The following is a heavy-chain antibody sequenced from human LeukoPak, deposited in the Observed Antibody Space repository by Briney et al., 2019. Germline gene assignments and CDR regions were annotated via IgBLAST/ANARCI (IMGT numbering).Heavy chain of an antibody. CDR1: GFTFSSYA. CDR2: ISGSGGST. V-gene: IGHV3-23*01. Sequence: GGSLRLSCAASGFTFSSYAMSWVRQAPGKGLEWVSAISGSGGSTYYADSVKGRFTISRDNSKNSLYLQMNSLRTEDTALYYCAKDIALSGDSSVCWGQGTLVTVSS. D-gene: IGHD3-22*01. J-gene: IGHJ4*02. CDR3: AKDIALSGDSSVC.